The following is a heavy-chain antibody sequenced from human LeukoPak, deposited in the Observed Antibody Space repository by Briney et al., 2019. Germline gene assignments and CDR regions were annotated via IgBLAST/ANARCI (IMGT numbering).Heavy chain of an antibody. CDR3: AREFTYYYGSGSYSHFDY. D-gene: IGHD3-10*01. J-gene: IGHJ4*02. Sequence: KSSETLSLTCAVYGGSFSGYYWSWIRQPPGKGLEWIGEINHSGSTNYNPSLKSRVTISVDTSKNQFSLKLSSVTAADTAVYYCAREFTYYYGSGSYSHFDYWGQGTLVTVSS. CDR1: GGSFSGYY. V-gene: IGHV4-34*01. CDR2: INHSGST.